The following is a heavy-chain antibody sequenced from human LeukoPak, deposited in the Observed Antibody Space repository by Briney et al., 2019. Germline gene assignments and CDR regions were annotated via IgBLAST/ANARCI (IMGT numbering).Heavy chain of an antibody. J-gene: IGHJ4*02. D-gene: IGHD3-10*01. CDR2: IYYSGST. CDR1: GGSISSSSYY. V-gene: IGHV4-39*01. CDR3: GRHIGVRAQDY. Sequence: PSETLSLTCSVSGGSISSSSYYWGWIRQPPGKGLEWIGSIYYSGSTYYKPSPKSRVTMSVDTSKNQFSLKLSSVTAADTAVYYCGRHIGVRAQDYWGQGTLVTVSS.